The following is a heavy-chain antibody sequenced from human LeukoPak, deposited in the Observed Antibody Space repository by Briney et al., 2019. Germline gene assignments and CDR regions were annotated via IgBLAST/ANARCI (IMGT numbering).Heavy chain of an antibody. V-gene: IGHV3-23*01. Sequence: GGALRLSCAASGFTFSSDAMSWVRQAPGKGLEWGSGISGGGGSTHYAESVKGQFTISRDNSKNTLWLQMNSLRAEDTALYYCAKKGDSGWVFDYWGQGTLVTVSS. CDR3: AKKGDSGWVFDY. CDR2: ISGGGGST. J-gene: IGHJ4*02. CDR1: GFTFSSDA. D-gene: IGHD6-19*01.